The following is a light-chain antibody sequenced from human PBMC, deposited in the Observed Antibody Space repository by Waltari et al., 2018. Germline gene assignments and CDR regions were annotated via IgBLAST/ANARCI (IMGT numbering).Light chain of an antibody. V-gene: IGKV1-5*03. CDR3: QQYNTYSWT. CDR2: KAS. CDR1: QSVCTY. J-gene: IGKJ1*01. Sequence: IQMTQSPSTLSASVGDRVTINCRASQSVCTYLAWYQQKPGKVPKLLIYKASTLETGVPARFSGSGSETEFTLTIASLQPDDFGTYYCQQYNTYSWTFGQGTEVDIK.